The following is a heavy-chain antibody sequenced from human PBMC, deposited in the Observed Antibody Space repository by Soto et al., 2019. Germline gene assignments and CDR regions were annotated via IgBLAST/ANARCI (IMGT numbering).Heavy chain of an antibody. Sequence: SETLCLTYTVSVGSIGGNYWNWIRQPPGKGLEWIGYIHYSGYTNYSPSLKSRVTLSVDTSKNQFSLKLNSVTAADTAVYYCATSPLDVTGRPLAYWGPGTLVTSPQ. J-gene: IGHJ4*02. CDR2: IHYSGYT. CDR1: VGSIGGNY. D-gene: IGHD1-1*01. CDR3: ATSPLDVTGRPLAY. V-gene: IGHV4-59*01.